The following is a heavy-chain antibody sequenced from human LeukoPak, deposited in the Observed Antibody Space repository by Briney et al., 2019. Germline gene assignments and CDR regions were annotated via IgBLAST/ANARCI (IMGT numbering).Heavy chain of an antibody. CDR2: ISGDGDRT. D-gene: IGHD3-16*01. V-gene: IGHV3-43*02. CDR3: AKGGPETKGRRNYFEY. J-gene: IGHJ4*02. Sequence: GGSLRLSCVPSGFTFDDYAMHWVRQAPGKGLEWVSLISGDGDRTWYADSVKGRFTISRDNSKNSHYLQMNSLRTEDTALYYCAKGGPETKGRRNYFEYWGQEILVTVSS. CDR1: GFTFDDYA.